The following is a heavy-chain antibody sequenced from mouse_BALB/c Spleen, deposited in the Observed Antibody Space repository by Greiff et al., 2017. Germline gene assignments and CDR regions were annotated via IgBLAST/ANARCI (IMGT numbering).Heavy chain of an antibody. V-gene: IGHV14-1*02. D-gene: IGHD2-10*02. CDR1: GFNIKDYY. CDR2: IDPENGNT. Sequence: VQLQQSGAELVRPGALVKLSCKASGFNIKDYYMHWVKQRPEQGLEWIGWIDPENGNTIYDPKFQGKASITADTSSNTAYLQLSSLTSEDTAVYYCAQYGNYAMDYWGQGTSVTVSS. J-gene: IGHJ4*01. CDR3: AQYGNYAMDY.